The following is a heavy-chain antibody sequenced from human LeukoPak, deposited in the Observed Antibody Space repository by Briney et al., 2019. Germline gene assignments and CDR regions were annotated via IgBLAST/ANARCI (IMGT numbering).Heavy chain of an antibody. Sequence: GRSLRLSCAASGFSFSSHGMHWVRQAPGKGLEWVAVIWYDGSNKYYADSVKGRFTISRDNSKNTLYLQMNSLRAEDTAVYYCARLDSGWTIDYWGQGTLVTVSS. J-gene: IGHJ4*02. D-gene: IGHD6-19*01. CDR3: ARLDSGWTIDY. V-gene: IGHV3-33*01. CDR2: IWYDGSNK. CDR1: GFSFSSHG.